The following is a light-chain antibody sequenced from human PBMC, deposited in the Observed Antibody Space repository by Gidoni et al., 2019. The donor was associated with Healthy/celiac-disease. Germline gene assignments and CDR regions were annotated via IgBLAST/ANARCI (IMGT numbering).Light chain of an antibody. J-gene: IGKJ2*02. CDR3: QQSYSTPRT. CDR2: AAS. CDR1: QSISSY. Sequence: DIQMTQSPSSLSASVGDRVTITCRASQSISSYLNWYQQKPRKAPKLLIYAASSLQSGVPSRFSGSGSGTDFTLTISSPQPEDFATYYCQQSYSTPRTFGQGTKLEIK. V-gene: IGKV1-39*01.